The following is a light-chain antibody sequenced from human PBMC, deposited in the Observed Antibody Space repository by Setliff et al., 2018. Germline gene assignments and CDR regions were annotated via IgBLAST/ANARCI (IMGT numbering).Light chain of an antibody. J-gene: IGLJ1*01. CDR1: SSDVGGYNY. Sequence: ALTQPPSASGSPGQSVTISCTGTSSDVGGYNYVSWYQQHPGKAPKLMIYEVSKRPSGVPDRFSGSKSGNTASLTVSGLQAEDEADYYCSSYAGSNTPYGFGTGTKGTVL. CDR3: SSYAGSNTPYG. CDR2: EVS. V-gene: IGLV2-8*01.